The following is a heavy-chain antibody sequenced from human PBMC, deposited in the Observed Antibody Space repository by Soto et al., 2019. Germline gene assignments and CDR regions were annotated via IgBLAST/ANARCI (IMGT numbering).Heavy chain of an antibody. D-gene: IGHD5-12*01. CDR1: GFTFSSYS. CDR3: ARENVDIVATIYYYYYMDV. J-gene: IGHJ6*03. Sequence: PGGSLRLSCAASGFTFSSYSMNWVRQAPGKGLEWVSSISSSSSYIYYADSVKGRFTISRDNAKNSLYLQMNSLRAEDTAVYYCARENVDIVATIYYYYYMDVWGKGTTVTVSS. CDR2: ISSSSSYI. V-gene: IGHV3-21*01.